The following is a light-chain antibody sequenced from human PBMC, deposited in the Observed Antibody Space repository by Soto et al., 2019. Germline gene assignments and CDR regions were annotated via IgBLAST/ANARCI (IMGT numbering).Light chain of an antibody. CDR2: DAS. J-gene: IGKJ4*01. V-gene: IGKV1-33*01. Sequence: DIQMTQSPSTLSGSVGDRVTITCRASQTISSWLAWYQQKPGKAPKLLIYDASTLEIGVPSTFSGSGHGTDFTFTISSLQPEDFATYYCQQFDDLPLTFGGGTKVQIK. CDR3: QQFDDLPLT. CDR1: QTISSW.